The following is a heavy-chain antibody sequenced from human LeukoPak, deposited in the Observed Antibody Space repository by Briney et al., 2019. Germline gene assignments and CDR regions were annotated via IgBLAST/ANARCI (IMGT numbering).Heavy chain of an antibody. D-gene: IGHD3-10*01. CDR2: INPNSGGT. CDR3: ARDRDYGSGIFDY. CDR1: GGTFSSYA. V-gene: IGHV1-2*02. Sequence: GASVKVSCKASGGTFSSYAFTWVRQAPGQGLEWMGWINPNSGGTNYAQKFQGRVTMTRDTSISTAYMELNGLRSDDTAVYYCARDRDYGSGIFDYWGQGTLVTVSS. J-gene: IGHJ4*02.